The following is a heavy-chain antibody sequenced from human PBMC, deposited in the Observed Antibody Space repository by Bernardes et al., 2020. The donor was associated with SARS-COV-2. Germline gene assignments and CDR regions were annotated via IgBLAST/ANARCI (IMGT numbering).Heavy chain of an antibody. CDR3: ARENWYFDL. J-gene: IGHJ2*01. CDR2: INPNSGGT. Sequence: AAGKVDCKASGYTFTDYYLHWVRQAPGPGLEWLGWINPNSGGTNYAQEFQGRVTMTRDTSITTAYMELSRLRSDDTAVYYCARENWYFDLWGRGTLVTGSS. CDR1: GYTFTDYY. V-gene: IGHV1-2*02.